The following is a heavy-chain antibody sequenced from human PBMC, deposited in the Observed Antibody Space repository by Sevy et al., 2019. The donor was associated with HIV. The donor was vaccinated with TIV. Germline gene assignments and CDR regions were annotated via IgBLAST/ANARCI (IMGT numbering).Heavy chain of an antibody. CDR3: ARLAYGDYVNYFDC. V-gene: IGHV4-39*01. CDR2: SGTT. D-gene: IGHD4-17*01. CDR1: GGSITSSSYY. J-gene: IGHJ4*02. Sequence: SETLSLICNVSGGSITSSSYYWGWIRQPPGKGLEWIGSSGTTYYNPSLKSRVTISIDTSKNQFSLNLSSVTVADTAVYYCARLAYGDYVNYFDCWGQGTLVTVSS.